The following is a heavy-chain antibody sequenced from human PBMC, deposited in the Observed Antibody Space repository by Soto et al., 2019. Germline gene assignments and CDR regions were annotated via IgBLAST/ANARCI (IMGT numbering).Heavy chain of an antibody. Sequence: QVQLVESGGGVVQPGRSLRLSCAASGFTFSSYGMHWVRQAPGKGLERVAVIGYDGSNKYYADSVKGRFTISRDNSKNTLYLQMNSLRAEDTAVYYCARGIAVRPLDYWGQGTLVTVSS. D-gene: IGHD6-6*01. V-gene: IGHV3-33*01. CDR1: GFTFSSYG. CDR2: IGYDGSNK. CDR3: ARGIAVRPLDY. J-gene: IGHJ4*02.